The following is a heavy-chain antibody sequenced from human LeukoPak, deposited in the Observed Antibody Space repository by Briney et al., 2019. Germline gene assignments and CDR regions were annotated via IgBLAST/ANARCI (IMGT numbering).Heavy chain of an antibody. J-gene: IGHJ4*02. CDR3: ARVDCSGGSCYLGLCDY. CDR2: ISAYNGNT. CDR1: GYTFTSCG. D-gene: IGHD2-15*01. V-gene: IGHV1-18*01. Sequence: ASVRVSCKASGYTFTSCGISWVRQAPGQELEWMGWISAYNGNTNYAQKLQGRVTMTTDTSTSTAYMELRSLRSDDTAVYYCARVDCSGGSCYLGLCDYWGQGTLATVSS.